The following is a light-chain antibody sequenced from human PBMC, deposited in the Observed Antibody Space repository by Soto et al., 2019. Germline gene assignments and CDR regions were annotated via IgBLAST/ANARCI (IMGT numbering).Light chain of an antibody. V-gene: IGLV1-40*01. CDR2: GNS. CDR3: QSYDSSLSALYV. Sequence: QSVLTQPPSVSGAPGQRVTIPCTGSSSNIGAGYDVHWYQQLPGTARKLLIYGNSNRPSGVPDRFSGSKSGTSASLAITGLQAEDEADYYCQSYDSSLSALYVFGTGTKLTVL. J-gene: IGLJ1*01. CDR1: SSNIGAGYD.